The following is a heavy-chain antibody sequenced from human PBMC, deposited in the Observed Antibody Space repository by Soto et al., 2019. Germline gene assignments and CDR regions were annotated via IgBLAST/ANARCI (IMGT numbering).Heavy chain of an antibody. J-gene: IGHJ5*02. V-gene: IGHV4-34*01. CDR3: ARVGPWVPYHYASSPYTFENWFDP. Sequence: PSDTLSLTCAAHGGSFICYYWSWIRGPAVKGLEWMGEINHSRSTNYNSSLKSRVTISVDMTNNHVSLILNSVTAADTAVYYCARVGPWVPYHYASSPYTFENWFDPWGQGTLVTVYS. D-gene: IGHD3-22*01. CDR2: INHSRST. CDR1: GGSFICYY.